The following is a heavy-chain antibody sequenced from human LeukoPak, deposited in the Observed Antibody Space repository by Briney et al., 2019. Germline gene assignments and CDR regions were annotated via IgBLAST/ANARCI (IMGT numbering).Heavy chain of an antibody. CDR1: GGSISSGGYS. V-gene: IGHV4-30-2*01. D-gene: IGHD6-13*01. J-gene: IGHJ4*02. Sequence: SETLSLTCAVSGGSISSGGYSWSWIRQPPGKGLEWIGYIYHSGSTYYNPSLKSRVTISVDRSKNQFSLKLSSVTAADTAVYYCARTGWYSSSWYYFNYWGQGTLVTVSS. CDR3: ARTGWYSSSWYYFNY. CDR2: IYHSGST.